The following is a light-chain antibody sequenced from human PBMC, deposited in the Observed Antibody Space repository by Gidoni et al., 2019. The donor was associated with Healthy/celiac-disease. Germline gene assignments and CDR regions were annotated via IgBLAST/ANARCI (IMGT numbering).Light chain of an antibody. CDR1: QSPLHSNGYNY. J-gene: IGKJ2*01. Sequence: DIVMTQPPPSLPVTPGEPASISCRSSQSPLHSNGYNYLDWYLQKPGQSPQLLIYLGSNRASGVPDRFSGSGSGTDFTLKISRVEAEDVGVYYCMQALQTPPLMYTFGQGTKLEIK. CDR3: MQALQTPPLMYT. V-gene: IGKV2-28*01. CDR2: LGS.